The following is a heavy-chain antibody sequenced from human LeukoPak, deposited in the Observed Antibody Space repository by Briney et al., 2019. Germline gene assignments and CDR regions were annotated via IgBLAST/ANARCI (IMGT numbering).Heavy chain of an antibody. D-gene: IGHD3-9*01. CDR1: GGSVSSSIYY. J-gene: IGHJ4*02. CDR2: IYYSGST. Sequence: SETLSLTCTVSGGSVSSSIYYWGWIRQPPGKGLEWIGGIYYSGSTSYNPSLKSRVTISVDTSKNQFSLKPTSVTAADTAVYYCASRNDILTGYVFDFWGQGTLVTVSS. V-gene: IGHV4-39*01. CDR3: ASRNDILTGYVFDF.